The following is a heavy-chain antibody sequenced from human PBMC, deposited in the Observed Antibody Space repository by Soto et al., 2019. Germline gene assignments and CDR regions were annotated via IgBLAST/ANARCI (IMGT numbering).Heavy chain of an antibody. V-gene: IGHV1-3*05. CDR2: INAGKGNT. Sequence: QVQLVQSGAEEKKPGASVKVSGKASGYTLPTYAMHWVRQAPEQRLEWMGWINAGKGNTKYSQKFQGRVTITRDTSASTAYMELSSLRSEDTAVYYCARSIVVVTALDYWGQGTLVTVSS. D-gene: IGHD2-21*02. CDR3: ARSIVVVTALDY. J-gene: IGHJ4*02. CDR1: GYTLPTYA.